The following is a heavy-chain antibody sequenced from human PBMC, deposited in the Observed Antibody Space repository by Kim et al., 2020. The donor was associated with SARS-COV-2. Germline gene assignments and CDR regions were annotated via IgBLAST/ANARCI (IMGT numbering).Heavy chain of an antibody. J-gene: IGHJ4*02. D-gene: IGHD5-18*01. CDR2: IIPIFGTA. V-gene: IGHV1-69*13. CDR1: GGTFSSYA. CDR3: ARGGEGSYGSTRFDY. Sequence: SVKVSCKASGGTFSSYAINWVRQAPGQGLEWMGGIIPIFGTANYAQKFQGRVTITADESTSTAYMELSSLRSEDTAVYYCARGGEGSYGSTRFDYWGQGTLVTVSS.